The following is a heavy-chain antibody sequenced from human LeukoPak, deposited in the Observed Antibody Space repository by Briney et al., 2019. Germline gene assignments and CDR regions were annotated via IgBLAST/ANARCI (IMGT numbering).Heavy chain of an antibody. CDR3: ARRDTYYDFWSGYYKGAPVAFDI. CDR1: GGSISSYY. V-gene: IGHV4-4*07. D-gene: IGHD3-3*01. CDR2: IYTSGST. Sequence: SETLSLTCTVSGGSISSYYWSWIRQPAGKGLEWIGRIYTSGSTNYNPSLKSRVTMSVDTSKNQFSLKLSSVTAADTAVYYCARRDTYYDFWSGYYKGAPVAFDIWGQGTMVTVSS. J-gene: IGHJ3*02.